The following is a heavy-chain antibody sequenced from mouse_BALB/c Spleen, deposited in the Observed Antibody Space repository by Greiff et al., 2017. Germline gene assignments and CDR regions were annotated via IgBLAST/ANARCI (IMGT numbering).Heavy chain of an antibody. V-gene: IGHV3-1*02. D-gene: IGHD2-14*01. J-gene: IGHJ3*01. CDR1: GYSITSGYS. Sequence: EVKLMESGPDLVKPSQSLSLSCTVSGYSITSGYSWHWIRQFPGNKLEWMGYIHYSGSTNYNPSLKSRISITRDKSKNQFFLQLNSVTTEDTATYYCARGLDRYAWFAYWGQGTLVTVSA. CDR3: ARGLDRYAWFAY. CDR2: IHYSGST.